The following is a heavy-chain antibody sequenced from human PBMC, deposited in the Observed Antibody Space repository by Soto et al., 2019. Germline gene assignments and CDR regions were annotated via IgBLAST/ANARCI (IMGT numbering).Heavy chain of an antibody. V-gene: IGHV4-34*01. J-gene: IGHJ4*02. CDR2: INHSGST. CDR1: GGSFSGYY. Sequence: PXATLSLTCAVYGGSFSGYYWSWIRQPPGKGLEWIGEINHSGSTNYNPSLKSRVTISVDTSKNQFSLKLSSVTAADTAVYYCARGPYYDILTGYYRGRFDYWGQGTLVTVSS. D-gene: IGHD3-9*01. CDR3: ARGPYYDILTGYYRGRFDY.